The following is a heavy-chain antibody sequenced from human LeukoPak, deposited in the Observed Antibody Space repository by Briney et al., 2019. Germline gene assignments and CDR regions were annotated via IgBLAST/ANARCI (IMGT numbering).Heavy chain of an antibody. CDR3: ARHETGPYFDY. J-gene: IGHJ4*02. CDR1: GDSISNYY. Sequence: SETLSLTCTVSGDSISNYYWSWIRQPPGKGLEWIGYIYYSGTTNYNPSLKSRVTISVDTSKNQFSLKLSSVTAADTAMYYCARHETGPYFDYWGQGTLVTVSS. CDR2: IYYSGTT. D-gene: IGHD1-1*01. V-gene: IGHV4-59*01.